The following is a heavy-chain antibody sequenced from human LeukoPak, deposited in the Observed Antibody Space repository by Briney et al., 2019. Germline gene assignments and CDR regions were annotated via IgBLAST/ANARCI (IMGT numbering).Heavy chain of an antibody. Sequence: SETLSLTCTVSGGFISSSSYYWGWIRQPPGKGLEWIASIYYSGSTYYNPSLESRVTISVDTSRNHFSLQLSSLSAADTALYYCARHSHWYSSSSYFDSWGQGALVTVS. CDR1: GGFISSSSYY. V-gene: IGHV4-39*01. CDR3: ARHSHWYSSSSYFDS. J-gene: IGHJ4*02. CDR2: IYYSGST. D-gene: IGHD6-6*01.